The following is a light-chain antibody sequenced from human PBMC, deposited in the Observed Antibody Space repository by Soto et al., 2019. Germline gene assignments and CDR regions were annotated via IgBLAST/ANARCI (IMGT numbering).Light chain of an antibody. CDR1: QGISTW. CDR3: QQANSFPRP. V-gene: IGKV1-12*01. J-gene: IGKJ4*01. CDR2: AAS. Sequence: DIQMTQAPSSVAASVGDRVTITCRGSQGISTWLAWYQQKPGKAPKLLIYAASSLQSGVPSRFSGSGSGPDFTLPLGSLQPEDFGTYYCQQANSFPRPFGGGTKVQIK.